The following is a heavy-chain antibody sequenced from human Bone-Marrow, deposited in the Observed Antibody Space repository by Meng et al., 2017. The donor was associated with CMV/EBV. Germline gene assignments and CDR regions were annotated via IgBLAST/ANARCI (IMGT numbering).Heavy chain of an antibody. Sequence: SETLSLTCTVSGGSISNNTYYWGWIRQPPGKGLEWIGSVYYRGSAYYSPSLKSRVTISVDTSNNQYSLKLSSVTAADTAVYYCARVQTGFDAFDIWGQGTMVTV. D-gene: IGHD1-1*01. CDR3: ARVQTGFDAFDI. J-gene: IGHJ3*02. CDR1: GGSISNNTYY. CDR2: VYYRGSA. V-gene: IGHV4-39*01.